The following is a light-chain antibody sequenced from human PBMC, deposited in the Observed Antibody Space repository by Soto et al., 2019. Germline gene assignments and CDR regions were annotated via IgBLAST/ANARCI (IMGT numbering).Light chain of an antibody. Sequence: EMVMTQSPATQSVSPGERASLSCRASQSIGSNLAWYQQKPGQAPRLLIYGASTRATGVPARFSGSGSRTDFTLTISSLQSEDFAIYYCQQYNNWPYTFGQGTKLEI. CDR3: QQYNNWPYT. CDR2: GAS. CDR1: QSIGSN. J-gene: IGKJ2*01. V-gene: IGKV3-15*01.